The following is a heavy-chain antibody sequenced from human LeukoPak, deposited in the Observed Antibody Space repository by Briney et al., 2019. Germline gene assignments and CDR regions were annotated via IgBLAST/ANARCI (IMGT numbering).Heavy chain of an antibody. CDR3: ARGLTIFGVVSDY. Sequence: AETLSLTCTVSGGSISSSGYYWGWIRQPPGKGLEWFGSIYYSGSTYYNPSLKSRVTISVGTSKNQFSLKLSSVTAADKAVYYCARGLTIFGVVSDYWGQGTMVTVSS. V-gene: IGHV4-39*07. J-gene: IGHJ4*02. D-gene: IGHD3-3*01. CDR1: GGSISSSGYY. CDR2: IYYSGST.